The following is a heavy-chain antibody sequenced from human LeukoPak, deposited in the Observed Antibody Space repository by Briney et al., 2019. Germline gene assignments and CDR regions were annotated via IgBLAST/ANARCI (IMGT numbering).Heavy chain of an antibody. D-gene: IGHD2-2*01. CDR3: ARGYCTSTSCYGNYFDP. V-gene: IGHV3-7*01. CDR2: IKQDGSEK. CDR1: GFTFSTYR. J-gene: IGHJ5*02. Sequence: PGGSLRLSCAASGFTFSTYRMIWVRQVPGKGLEWVANIKQDGSEKYYVDSVKGRFTISRDNAKNSLFLQMNSLRVEDTAVYYCARGYCTSTSCYGNYFDPWGQGTLVTVSS.